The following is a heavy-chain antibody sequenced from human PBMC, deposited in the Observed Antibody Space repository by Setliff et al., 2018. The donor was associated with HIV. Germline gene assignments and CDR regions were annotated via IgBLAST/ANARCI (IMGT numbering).Heavy chain of an antibody. CDR1: GGSISTYY. CDR3: ARHGHFYDSSSSDAFDI. V-gene: IGHV4-59*08. Sequence: TSETLSLTCNVSGGSISTYYWSWIRQPPGKGLEWLGYVSYSGSTNFNPSLESRLAMSVDMSKNHFSLKLRSVTAADTAVYYCARHGHFYDSSSSDAFDIWGHGTMVTGSS. D-gene: IGHD3-22*01. CDR2: VSYSGST. J-gene: IGHJ3*02.